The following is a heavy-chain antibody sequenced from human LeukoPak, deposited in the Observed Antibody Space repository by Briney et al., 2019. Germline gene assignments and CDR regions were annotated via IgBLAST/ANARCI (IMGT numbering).Heavy chain of an antibody. D-gene: IGHD5-18*01. V-gene: IGHV3-23*01. CDR3: GKTTVGYSSGQKPAWPVDY. CDR1: GFTFGSHA. J-gene: IGHJ4*02. CDR2: IFGSGGSP. Sequence: GGSLRLSCEASGFTFGSHAMYWVRQAPGKGLEWVAGIFGSGGSPHYADSVKGRFTISRDNTRNTVYLQINSLRAEDTAVYYCGKTTVGYSSGQKPAWPVDYWGQGTLVTVSS.